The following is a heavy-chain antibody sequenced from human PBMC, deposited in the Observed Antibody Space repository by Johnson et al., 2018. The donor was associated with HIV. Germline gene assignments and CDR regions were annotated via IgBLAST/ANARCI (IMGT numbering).Heavy chain of an antibody. CDR2: INWSGGST. D-gene: IGHD4-17*01. V-gene: IGHV3-20*04. J-gene: IGHJ3*02. Sequence: VQLVESGGGVVPPGGSLRLSCAASGFSFDEDDMRWVRQSPGKGMEWVSGINWSGGSTHYADSVKGRFTISRDKSKNTLYLQMNSLRDEDTAVYYCARERIYGDDSFDIWGQGTMVTVSS. CDR3: ARERIYGDDSFDI. CDR1: GFSFDEDD.